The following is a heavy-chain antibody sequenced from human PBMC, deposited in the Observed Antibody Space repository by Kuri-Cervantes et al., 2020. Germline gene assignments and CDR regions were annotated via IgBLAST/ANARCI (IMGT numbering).Heavy chain of an antibody. CDR1: GGSISSYY. D-gene: IGHD3-22*01. V-gene: IGHV4-34*01. Sequence: GSLRLSCTVSGGSISSYYWSWIRQPPGKRLEWIGEINHSGSTNYNPSLKSRVTISVDTSKNQFSLKLSSVTAADTAVYYCARENYYDSSGYYSFDYWGQGTLVTVSS. J-gene: IGHJ4*02. CDR3: ARENYYDSSGYYSFDY. CDR2: INHSGST.